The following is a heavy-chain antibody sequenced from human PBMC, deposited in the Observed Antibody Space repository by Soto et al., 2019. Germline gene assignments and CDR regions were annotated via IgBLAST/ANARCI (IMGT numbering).Heavy chain of an antibody. J-gene: IGHJ5*02. CDR1: GFTFRSFT. D-gene: IGHD6-13*01. V-gene: IGHV3-21*01. CDR3: TRDASRDSSARGWFDP. CDR2: ISSNSAYI. Sequence: GGSLRLSCAASGFTFRSFTMNWVRQAPGKGLEWVSTISSNSAYIYYTDALGGRFTISRDNAKNSLHLQMNSLRAEDTAVYYCTRDASRDSSARGWFDPWGPGTLVTVSS.